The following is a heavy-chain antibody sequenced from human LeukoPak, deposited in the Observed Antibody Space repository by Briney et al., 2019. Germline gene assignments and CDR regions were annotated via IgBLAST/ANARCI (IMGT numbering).Heavy chain of an antibody. V-gene: IGHV3-48*03. Sequence: GGSLRLSCAASGFTFSSYEMNWVRQAPGKGLEWLSYISSSGSTIYHADSVKGRFTISRDKAKNSLYLQMNSLRVEDTAVYYCASSYSNSPFRDWGQGTLVTVSS. CDR2: ISSSGSTI. CDR1: GFTFSSYE. D-gene: IGHD6-13*01. CDR3: ASSYSNSPFRD. J-gene: IGHJ4*02.